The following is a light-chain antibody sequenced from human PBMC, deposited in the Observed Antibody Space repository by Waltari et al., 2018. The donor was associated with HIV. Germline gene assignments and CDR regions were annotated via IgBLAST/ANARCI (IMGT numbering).Light chain of an antibody. Sequence: QSALTQPPSASGSLGQSVTISCTGSSSDVGRYDYVSWYQQHLGKAPKLLLFEVNKRPSGVPDRFSGSKSGNTASLTVSGLQAEDEAEYSCSSYAGINPVIFGGGTTLTVL. CDR3: SSYAGINPVI. J-gene: IGLJ2*01. V-gene: IGLV2-8*01. CDR2: EVN. CDR1: SSDVGRYDY.